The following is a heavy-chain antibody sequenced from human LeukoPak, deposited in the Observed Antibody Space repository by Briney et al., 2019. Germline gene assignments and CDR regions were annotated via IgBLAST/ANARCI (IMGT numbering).Heavy chain of an antibody. CDR1: GGSISSYY. V-gene: IGHV4-59*08. Sequence: SETLSLTCTVSGGSISSYYWSWIRQPPGKGLEWIGYIYYSGSTNYNPSLKSRVTISVDTSKNQFSLKLSSVTAADTAVYYCARETVRDYFDYWGPGTLVTVSS. CDR3: ARETVRDYFDY. CDR2: IYYSGST. J-gene: IGHJ4*02.